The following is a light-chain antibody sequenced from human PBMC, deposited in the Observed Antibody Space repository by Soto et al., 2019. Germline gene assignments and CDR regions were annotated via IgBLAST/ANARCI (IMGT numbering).Light chain of an antibody. CDR2: DVS. V-gene: IGLV2-14*01. CDR3: SSYTSSSTIVV. CDR1: SSDVGGYNY. J-gene: IGLJ2*01. Sequence: QSVLTQPASVSGSPGQSITISCTGTSSDVGGYNYVSWYQQHPGKAPKLMIYDVSNRPSGVSNRFSGSKSGNKASLTISGRQADDEADYYCSSYTSSSTIVVFGGGTKVTVL.